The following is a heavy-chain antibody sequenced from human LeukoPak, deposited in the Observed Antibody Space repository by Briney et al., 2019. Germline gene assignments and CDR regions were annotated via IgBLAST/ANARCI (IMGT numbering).Heavy chain of an antibody. CDR2: ISWDGGST. Sequence: GGSLRLSCAASGFTFDDYAMHWVRQAPGKGLEWVSLISWDGGSTNYADSVKGRFTISRDNSKNSLYLQMNSLRLEDTAFYYCAKDYEKAAPALIFDYWGLGTLVTVSS. D-gene: IGHD6-25*01. J-gene: IGHJ4*02. V-gene: IGHV3-43D*03. CDR1: GFTFDDYA. CDR3: AKDYEKAAPALIFDY.